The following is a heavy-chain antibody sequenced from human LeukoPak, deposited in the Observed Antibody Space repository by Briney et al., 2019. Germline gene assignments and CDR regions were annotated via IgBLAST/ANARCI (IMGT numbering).Heavy chain of an antibody. Sequence: GASVKVSCKASGYTFTSYGISWVRQAPGQGLEWMGWISAYNGNTNYAQKLQGRVTMTTDTSTSTAYMEPRSLRSDDTAVYYCARDNAPLSTYYDFWSGYFGWGLDVWGKGTTVTVSS. CDR1: GYTFTSYG. CDR3: ARDNAPLSTYYDFWSGYFGWGLDV. V-gene: IGHV1-18*01. D-gene: IGHD3-3*01. J-gene: IGHJ6*04. CDR2: ISAYNGNT.